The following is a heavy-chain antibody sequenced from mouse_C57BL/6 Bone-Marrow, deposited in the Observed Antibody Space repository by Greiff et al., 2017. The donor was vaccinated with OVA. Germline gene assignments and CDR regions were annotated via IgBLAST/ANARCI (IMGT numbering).Heavy chain of an antibody. V-gene: IGHV1-72*01. J-gene: IGHJ1*03. CDR1: GYTFTRYW. CDR2: IAPNSGGT. CDR3: ARMARYYYGSSYWYFDV. Sequence: QVQLQQPGAELVKPGASVKLSCKASGYTFTRYWMPWVTTRPGRGPESLGRIAPNSGGTKYNEKFKSKATLTVDKPSSPAYMQLSSLTSEDSAVYYCARMARYYYGSSYWYFDVWGTGTTVTVSS. D-gene: IGHD1-1*01.